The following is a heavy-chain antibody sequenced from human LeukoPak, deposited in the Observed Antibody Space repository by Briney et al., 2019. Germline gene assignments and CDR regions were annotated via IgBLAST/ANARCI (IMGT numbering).Heavy chain of an antibody. D-gene: IGHD1-26*01. Sequence: GGSLRLSCAASGFTFSDCYMSWIRQAPGKGLEWVSYISSSGSTIYYADSVKGRFTISRDNAKNSLYLQMNSLRAEDTAVYYCAREGATTPFDYYYYYMDVWGKGTTVTVSS. V-gene: IGHV3-11*01. CDR3: AREGATTPFDYYYYYMDV. CDR1: GFTFSDCY. J-gene: IGHJ6*03. CDR2: ISSSGSTI.